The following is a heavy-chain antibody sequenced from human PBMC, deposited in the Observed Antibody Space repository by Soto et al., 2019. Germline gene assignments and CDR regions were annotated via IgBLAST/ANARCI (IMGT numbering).Heavy chain of an antibody. V-gene: IGHV3-23*01. CDR1: GFTFSSYA. Sequence: GGSLRLSCAASGFTFSSYAMSWVRQAPGKGLEWVSAISGSGGSTYYADSVKDRFTISRDNSKNTLYLQMNSLRAEDTAVYYCAKDHGWEAGTFCDYWGQGTLVTVSS. J-gene: IGHJ4*02. D-gene: IGHD6-13*01. CDR3: AKDHGWEAGTFCDY. CDR2: ISGSGGST.